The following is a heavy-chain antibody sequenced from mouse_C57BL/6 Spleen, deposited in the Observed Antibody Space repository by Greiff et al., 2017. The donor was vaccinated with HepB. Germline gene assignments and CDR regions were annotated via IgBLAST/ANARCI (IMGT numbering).Heavy chain of an antibody. J-gene: IGHJ4*01. V-gene: IGHV1-74*01. CDR1: GYTFTSYW. CDR3: AIATMITTGDYYAMDY. CDR2: IHPSDSDT. D-gene: IGHD2-4*01. Sequence: QVQLQQPGAELVKPGASVKVSCKASGYTFTSYWMHWVKQRPGQGLEWIGRIHPSDSDTNYNQKFKGKATLTVDKSSSTAYMQLSSLTSGDSAVYYCAIATMITTGDYYAMDYWGQGTSVTVSS.